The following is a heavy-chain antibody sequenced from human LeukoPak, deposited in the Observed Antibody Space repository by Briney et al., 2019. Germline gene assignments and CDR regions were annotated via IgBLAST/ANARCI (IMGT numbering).Heavy chain of an antibody. Sequence: ASVKVSCKASGYTSTSYYMHWVRQAPGQGLEWMGIINPSGGSTSYAQKFQGRVTMTRDTSTSTVYMELSSLRPEDTAVYYCARDLVGATIDYWGQGTLVTVSS. CDR2: INPSGGST. D-gene: IGHD1-26*01. V-gene: IGHV1-46*01. CDR1: GYTSTSYY. J-gene: IGHJ4*02. CDR3: ARDLVGATIDY.